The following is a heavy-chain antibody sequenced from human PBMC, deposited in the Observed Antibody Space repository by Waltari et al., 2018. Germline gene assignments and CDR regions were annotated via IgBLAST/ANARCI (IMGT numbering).Heavy chain of an antibody. Sequence: QVQLQESGPGLVKPSQTLSLTCTVSGGSISSGSYYWSWIRQPAGKGLEWIGRIYTSGSTTYNPALKSRVTISVDTSKTQFSLKLSSVTAADTAVYYCAYSSSSGSFDIWGQGTMVTVSS. CDR1: GGSISSGSYY. CDR2: IYTSGST. J-gene: IGHJ3*02. V-gene: IGHV4-61*02. CDR3: AYSSSSGSFDI. D-gene: IGHD6-6*01.